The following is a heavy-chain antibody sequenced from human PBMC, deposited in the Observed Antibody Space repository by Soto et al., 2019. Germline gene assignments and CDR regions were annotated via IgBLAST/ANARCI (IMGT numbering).Heavy chain of an antibody. Sequence: PSETLSLTCTVSGGSISICSYSWGWIRQPPGKGLEWIGSIYYSGSTYYNPSLKSRVTISVDTSKNQFSLKLSSVTAADTAVYYCASHPNLHYYDSSGYPGTFDYWGQGTLVTVSS. D-gene: IGHD3-22*01. CDR2: IYYSGST. V-gene: IGHV4-39*01. CDR1: GGSISICSYS. J-gene: IGHJ4*02. CDR3: ASHPNLHYYDSSGYPGTFDY.